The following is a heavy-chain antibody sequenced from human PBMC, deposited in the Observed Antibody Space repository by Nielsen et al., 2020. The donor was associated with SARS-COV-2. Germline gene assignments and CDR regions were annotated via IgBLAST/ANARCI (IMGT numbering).Heavy chain of an antibody. V-gene: IGHV3-30*04. CDR2: ISYDGSNK. D-gene: IGHD3-10*01. Sequence: GESLKISCAASGFTFSSYAMHWVRQAPGKGLEWVAVISYDGSNKYYADSVKGRFTISRDNSKNTLYLQMNSLRAEDTAVYYCARDSLLWFGDSTLGAFDIWGQGTMVTVSS. J-gene: IGHJ3*02. CDR1: GFTFSSYA. CDR3: ARDSLLWFGDSTLGAFDI.